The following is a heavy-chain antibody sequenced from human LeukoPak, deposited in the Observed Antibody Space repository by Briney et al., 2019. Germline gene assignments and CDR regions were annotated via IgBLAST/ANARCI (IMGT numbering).Heavy chain of an antibody. CDR1: GFTFSSYG. Sequence: SGGSLRLSCAASGFTFSSYGMHWVRQAPGKGLEWVAFIRYDGSNKYYADSVKGRFTISRDNSKNTLYLQMNSLRAEDTAVYYCARSYYDYVWGSYRPDAFDIWGQGTMVTVSS. V-gene: IGHV3-30*02. J-gene: IGHJ3*02. CDR3: ARSYYDYVWGSYRPDAFDI. D-gene: IGHD3-16*02. CDR2: IRYDGSNK.